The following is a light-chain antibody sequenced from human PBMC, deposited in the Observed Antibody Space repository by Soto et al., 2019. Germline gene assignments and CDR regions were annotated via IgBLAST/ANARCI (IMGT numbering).Light chain of an antibody. J-gene: IGKJ1*01. CDR1: QSVSSW. Sequence: DIQMTQSPSILSASVGDRVTITCRASQSVSSWLAWYQQKPGKAPKLLIHKASRLESGVSSRFSGSGSGTDFTLTITSLQPDDFANYYCQEYQTWTFGHGTKVEIK. V-gene: IGKV1-5*03. CDR2: KAS. CDR3: QEYQTWT.